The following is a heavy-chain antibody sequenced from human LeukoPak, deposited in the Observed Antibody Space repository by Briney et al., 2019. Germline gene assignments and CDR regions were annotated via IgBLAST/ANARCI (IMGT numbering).Heavy chain of an antibody. CDR3: ARDGTKGPMVRGVISWFDP. V-gene: IGHV6-1*01. CDR2: TYYRSKWYN. Sequence: SQTLSLTCAISGDSVSSNSAAWNWIRQSPSRGLEWLGRTYYRSKWYNDYAVSVKSRITINPDTSKNQFSLQLNSVTPEDTAVYYCARDGTKGPMVRGVISWFDPWGQGTLVTVSS. J-gene: IGHJ5*02. D-gene: IGHD3-10*01. CDR1: GDSVSSNSAA.